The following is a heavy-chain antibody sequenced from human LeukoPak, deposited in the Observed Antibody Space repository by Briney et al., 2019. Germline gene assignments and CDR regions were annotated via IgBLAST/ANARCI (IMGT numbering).Heavy chain of an antibody. V-gene: IGHV1-2*02. J-gene: IGHJ6*02. CDR2: INPNGGGT. Sequence: ASVKVSCKASGYTFTGYYMHWVRQAPGQGLEWMGWINPNGGGTNYAQKFQGRVTMTRDTSISTAYMELSRLRSDDTAVYYCAREEQQLDYYYYGMDVWGQGTTVTVSS. CDR3: AREEQQLDYYYYGMDV. CDR1: GYTFTGYY. D-gene: IGHD6-13*01.